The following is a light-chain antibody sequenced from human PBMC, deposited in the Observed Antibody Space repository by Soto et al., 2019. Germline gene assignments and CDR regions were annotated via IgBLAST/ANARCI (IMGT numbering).Light chain of an antibody. CDR2: KAS. V-gene: IGKV1-5*03. Sequence: DTQMTQSPSTVSASVGDRITITCRASQNIQRWLSWYQQKPGTAPKLLIYKASSLERGVPSRFSAGGSGVEFTLNISSVQPEDFATYHCLQYHSDWTFGQGTKVDIK. CDR3: LQYHSDWT. CDR1: QNIQRW. J-gene: IGKJ1*01.